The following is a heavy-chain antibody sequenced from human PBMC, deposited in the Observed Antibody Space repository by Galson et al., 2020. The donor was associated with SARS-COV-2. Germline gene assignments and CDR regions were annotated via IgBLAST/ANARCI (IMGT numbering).Heavy chain of an antibody. V-gene: IGHV3-21*01. CDR3: ARAVGTAVFYYWYFDL. D-gene: IGHD1-26*01. J-gene: IGHJ2*01. CDR1: GLAFNKYT. Sequence: KIGESLKISCTASGLAFNKYTMNWVRQAPGKGTDCPSPIIRSGPQIFSAPSVRAPFTISRDDARNSLYLQMNSLSAEDTAVYYCARAVGTAVFYYWYFDLWGRGTLVTVSS. CDR2: IIRSGPQI.